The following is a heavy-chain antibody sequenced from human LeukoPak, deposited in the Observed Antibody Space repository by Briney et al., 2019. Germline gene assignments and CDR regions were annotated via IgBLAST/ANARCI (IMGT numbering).Heavy chain of an antibody. CDR1: GGSFSGYY. V-gene: IGHV4-34*01. J-gene: IGHJ4*02. CDR2: INHSGST. Sequence: SETLSLTCAVYGGSFSGYYWSWIRQPPGKGLEWIGEINHSGSTNYNPSLKSRVTISVDMSKNQFSLKLSSVTAADTAVYYCAIDSSGSYYLDYWGQGTLVTVSS. D-gene: IGHD1-26*01. CDR3: AIDSSGSYYLDY.